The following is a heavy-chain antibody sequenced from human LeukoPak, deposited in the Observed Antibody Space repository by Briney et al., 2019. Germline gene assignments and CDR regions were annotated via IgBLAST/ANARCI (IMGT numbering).Heavy chain of an antibody. V-gene: IGHV3-30-3*01. CDR2: ISYDGSNK. CDR1: GFTFSSYA. CDR3: ARGQLVAD. J-gene: IGHJ4*02. Sequence: GGSLRLSCAASGFTFSSYAMHWVRQAPGKGLGWVAVISYDGSNKYYADSVKGRFTISRDNSKNTLYLQMNSLRAEDTAVYYCARGQLVADWGQGTLVTVSS. D-gene: IGHD6-6*01.